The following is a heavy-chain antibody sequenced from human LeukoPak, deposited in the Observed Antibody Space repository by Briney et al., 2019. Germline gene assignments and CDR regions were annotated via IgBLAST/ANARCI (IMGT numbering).Heavy chain of an antibody. CDR2: ISAYNGNT. CDR3: ARVVLRFLEWLLEGEAFDI. CDR1: GYTFTSYG. Sequence: APVKVSCKASGYTFTSYGISWVRQAPGQGLEWMGWISAYNGNTNYAQKLQGRVTMTTDTSTSTAYMELRSLRSDDTAVYYCARVVLRFLEWLLEGEAFDIWGQGTMVTVSS. J-gene: IGHJ3*02. D-gene: IGHD3-3*01. V-gene: IGHV1-18*01.